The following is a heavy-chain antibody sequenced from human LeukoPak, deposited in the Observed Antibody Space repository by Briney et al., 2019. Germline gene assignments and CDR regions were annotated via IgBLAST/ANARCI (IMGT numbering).Heavy chain of an antibody. CDR2: ISSSGSTI. CDR3: AREGIAVAGPRGMDV. V-gene: IGHV3-48*03. D-gene: IGHD6-19*01. CDR1: GFTFSSYE. Sequence: PGGSLRLPCAASGFTFSSYEMNWVRQAPGKGLEWVSYISSSGSTIYYVDSVKGRFTISRDNAKNSLYLQMNSLRAEDTAVYYCAREGIAVAGPRGMDVWGQGTTVTVSS. J-gene: IGHJ6*02.